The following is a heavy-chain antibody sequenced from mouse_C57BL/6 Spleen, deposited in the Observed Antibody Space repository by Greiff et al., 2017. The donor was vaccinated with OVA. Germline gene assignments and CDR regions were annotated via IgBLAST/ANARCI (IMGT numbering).Heavy chain of an antibody. CDR1: GYTFTSYD. Sequence: QVQLKQSGPELVKPGASVKLSCKASGYTFTSYDINWVKQRPGQGLEWIGWIYPRDGSTKYNEKFKGKATLTVDTSSSTAYMELHSLTSEDSAVYFCATDYYGSTLAYWGQGTLVTVSA. CDR2: IYPRDGST. CDR3: ATDYYGSTLAY. D-gene: IGHD1-1*01. J-gene: IGHJ3*01. V-gene: IGHV1-85*01.